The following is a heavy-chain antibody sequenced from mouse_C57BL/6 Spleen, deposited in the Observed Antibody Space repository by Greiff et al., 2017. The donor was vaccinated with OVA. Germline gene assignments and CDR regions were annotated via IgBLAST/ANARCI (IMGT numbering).Heavy chain of an antibody. D-gene: IGHD1-1*01. CDR3: VRQTTVVATIDYYAMDY. J-gene: IGHJ4*01. CDR2: IRSKSNNYAT. V-gene: IGHV10-1*01. Sequence: EVKLMESGGGLVQPKGSLKLSCAASGFSFNTYAMNWVRQAPGKGLEWVARIRSKSNNYATYYADSVKDRFTISRDDSESMLYLQMNNLKTEDTAMYYCVRQTTVVATIDYYAMDYWGQGTSVTVSS. CDR1: GFSFNTYA.